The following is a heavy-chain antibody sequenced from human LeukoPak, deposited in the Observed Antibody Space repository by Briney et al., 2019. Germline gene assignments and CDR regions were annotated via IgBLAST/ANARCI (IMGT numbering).Heavy chain of an antibody. CDR3: ASILGYCSSTSCGYFDY. D-gene: IGHD2-2*01. CDR1: GGSISSSSYY. Sequence: SQTLSLTCTVSGGSISSSSYYWGWIRQPPGKGLEWIGSIYYSGSTYYNPSLRSRVTISADTSKNQFSLKLSSVTAADTAVYYCASILGYCSSTSCGYFDYWGQGTLVTVSS. V-gene: IGHV4-39*01. J-gene: IGHJ4*02. CDR2: IYYSGST.